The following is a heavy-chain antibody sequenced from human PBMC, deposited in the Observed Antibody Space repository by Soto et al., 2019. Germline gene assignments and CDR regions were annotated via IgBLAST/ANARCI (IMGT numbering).Heavy chain of an antibody. D-gene: IGHD2-15*01. CDR2: IYYSGST. V-gene: IGHV4-30-4*01. CDR1: GDSISSGDYY. J-gene: IGHJ4*02. CDR3: ARTHDSHYYFDY. Sequence: PSETLSLTCTVSGDSISSGDYYWSWIRQPPGKGLEWIAYIYYSGSTYYTPSLKSRVTMSVDTSKNQFSLKLTSVTAADTAVYYCARTHDSHYYFDYWGQGALVTVSS.